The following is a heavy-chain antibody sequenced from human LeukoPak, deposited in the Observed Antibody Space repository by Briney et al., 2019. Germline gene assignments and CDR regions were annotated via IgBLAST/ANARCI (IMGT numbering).Heavy chain of an antibody. Sequence: SQTLSLTCTVSGGSISSGSYYWSWIRQPAGKGLEWIGRIYTSGSTNYNPSLKSRVTISVDTSKNQFSLKLSSVTAAATAVYYCASAAYDYGDYWYFDYWGQGTLVTVSS. J-gene: IGHJ4*02. V-gene: IGHV4-61*02. CDR1: GGSISSGSYY. CDR3: ASAAYDYGDYWYFDY. CDR2: IYTSGST. D-gene: IGHD4-17*01.